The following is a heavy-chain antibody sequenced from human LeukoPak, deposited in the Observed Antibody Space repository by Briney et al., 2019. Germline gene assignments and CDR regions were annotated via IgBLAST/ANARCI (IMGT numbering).Heavy chain of an antibody. CDR1: GFTFSSYA. Sequence: GGSLRLSCAASGFTFSSYAMHWVRQAPGKGLEWVAVISYDGSNKYYADSVKGRFTISRDNSKNTLYLQMNSLRAEDTAVYYCARGMTPGIAAANPFAYWGQGTLVTVSS. V-gene: IGHV3-30-3*01. CDR3: ARGMTPGIAAANPFAY. J-gene: IGHJ4*02. CDR2: ISYDGSNK. D-gene: IGHD6-13*01.